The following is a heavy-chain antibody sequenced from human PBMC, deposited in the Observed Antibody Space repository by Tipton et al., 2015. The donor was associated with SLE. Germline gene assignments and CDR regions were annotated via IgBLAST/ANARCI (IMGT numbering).Heavy chain of an antibody. J-gene: IGHJ4*02. CDR1: GGSISSGSYY. CDR3: ARDDFGVVIHDY. CDR2: IYTSGST. Sequence: TLSLTCTVSGGSISSGSYYWSWIRQPAGKGLEWIGRIYTSGSTNYNPSLKSRVTISVDTSKNQFSLKLSSVTAADTAVYYCARDDFGVVIHDYWGQGTLVTVSS. D-gene: IGHD3-3*01. V-gene: IGHV4-61*02.